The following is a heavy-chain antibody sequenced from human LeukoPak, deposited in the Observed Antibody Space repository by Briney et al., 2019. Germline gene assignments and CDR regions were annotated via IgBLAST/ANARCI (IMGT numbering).Heavy chain of an antibody. V-gene: IGHV3-66*01. CDR3: ARDQGYSYGFDY. J-gene: IGHJ4*02. Sequence: GGSLRLSCAASGFTVSSNYMSWVRQAPGKGLEWVSVIYSGGSTYYADSVKGRFTISRDNSKNTLYLQMNSLRAEDTAVYYCARDQGYSYGFDYWGQGTLVTVSS. CDR2: IYSGGST. D-gene: IGHD5-18*01. CDR1: GFTVSSNY.